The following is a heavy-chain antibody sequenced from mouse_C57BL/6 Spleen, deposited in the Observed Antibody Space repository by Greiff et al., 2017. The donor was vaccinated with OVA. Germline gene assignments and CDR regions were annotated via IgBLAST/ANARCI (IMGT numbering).Heavy chain of an antibody. V-gene: IGHV1-72*01. CDR1: GYTFTSYW. D-gene: IGHD3-2*02. CDR3: ASPLDSSGPAWFAY. Sequence: QVQLQQSGAELVKPGASVKLSCKASGYTFTSYWMHWVKQRPGRGLEWIGRIDPNSGGTKYNEKFKSKATLTVDKPSSTAYMQLSSLTSEDSAVYYCASPLDSSGPAWFAYWGQGTLVTVSA. J-gene: IGHJ3*01. CDR2: IDPNSGGT.